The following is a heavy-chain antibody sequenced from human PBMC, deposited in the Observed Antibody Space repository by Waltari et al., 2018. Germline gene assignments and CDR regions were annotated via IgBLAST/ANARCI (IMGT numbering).Heavy chain of an antibody. Sequence: QVQLVESGGGVVQPGRSLRLRCVAARFPFRNYGKQRVRPAPGKGLEWVAVIWYDGSKKFYADSVKGRFTISRDNPKNTVFLQMNSLRAEDTAMYYCAKDQNDAFDIWGQGTMVTVSS. J-gene: IGHJ3*02. CDR2: IWYDGSKK. V-gene: IGHV3-30*18. CDR3: AKDQNDAFDI. CDR1: RFPFRNYG.